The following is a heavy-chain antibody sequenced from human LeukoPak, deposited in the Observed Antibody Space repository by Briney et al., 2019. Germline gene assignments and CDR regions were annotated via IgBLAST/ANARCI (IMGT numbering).Heavy chain of an antibody. CDR2: IYYTGST. CDR3: ARDRTGEMFWYFDL. V-gene: IGHV4-59*01. D-gene: IGHD7-27*01. J-gene: IGHJ2*01. Sequence: SETLSLTCSVSGGSIRNYYWSWIRQPPGKGLEYIGYIYYTGSTNYNPSLKSRVTTSLDTSKNQFSLELSSVTAADTAVYYCARDRTGEMFWYFDLWGRGTLVTVPS. CDR1: GGSIRNYY.